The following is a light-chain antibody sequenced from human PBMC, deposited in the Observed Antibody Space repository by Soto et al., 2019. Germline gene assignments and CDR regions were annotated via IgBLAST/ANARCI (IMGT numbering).Light chain of an antibody. CDR3: QKFNYWPPWT. CDR2: GAS. Sequence: EVVMTQSPATLSVSPGERVTLSCRASQRISNNVAWYQQRPGQTPRLLIYGASTRASGVPDRFSGSGFGADFTLTISGLQSEDVATYYCQKFNYWPPWTFGQGTKVDNK. V-gene: IGKV3-15*01. J-gene: IGKJ1*01. CDR1: QRISNN.